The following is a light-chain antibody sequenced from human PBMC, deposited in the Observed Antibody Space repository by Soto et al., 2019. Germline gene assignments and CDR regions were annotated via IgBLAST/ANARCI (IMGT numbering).Light chain of an antibody. CDR3: QQYNNWPPWT. V-gene: IGKV3-15*01. J-gene: IGKJ1*01. CDR1: QSVSGN. Sequence: EIVMTQSPATLSVSPGERATLSCRASQSVSGNLAWYQQKPDQAPRLLIYGASTRATGIPARFSGSGSGTEFTLTISSLQSEDFAVYHCQQYNNWPPWTFGQGTKVEIK. CDR2: GAS.